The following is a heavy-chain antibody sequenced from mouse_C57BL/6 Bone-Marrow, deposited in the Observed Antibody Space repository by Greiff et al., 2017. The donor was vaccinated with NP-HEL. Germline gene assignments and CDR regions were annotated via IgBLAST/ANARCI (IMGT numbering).Heavy chain of an antibody. CDR1: GFTFSSYG. CDR2: ISSGGSYT. Sequence: EVQLVESGGDLVKPGGSLKLSCAASGFTFSSYGMSWVRQTPDKRLEWVATISSGGSYTYYPDSVKGRFTISRDNAKNTLYLQMSSLKSEDTAMYYCARQGRPVSYFDYWGQGTTLTVSS. J-gene: IGHJ2*01. V-gene: IGHV5-6*01. CDR3: ARQGRPVSYFDY.